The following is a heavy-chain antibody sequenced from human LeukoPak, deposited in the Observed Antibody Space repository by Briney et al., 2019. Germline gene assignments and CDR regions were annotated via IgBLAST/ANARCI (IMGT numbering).Heavy chain of an antibody. CDR1: GFTLSKHW. CDR3: AAKQWLAPPPDS. Sequence: TGGPLRHSCAPSGFTLSKHWMLWVRQAPGKGLENVTRINTDGTVTTYADSVKGRFTVTRDNADNTMFLQMNSVRDEDTAVYYCAAKQWLAPPPDSWGQGTPVTVSS. D-gene: IGHD6-19*01. CDR2: INTDGTVT. V-gene: IGHV3-74*01. J-gene: IGHJ4*02.